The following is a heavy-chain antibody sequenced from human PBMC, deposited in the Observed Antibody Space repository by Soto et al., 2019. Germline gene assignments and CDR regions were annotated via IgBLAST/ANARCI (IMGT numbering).Heavy chain of an antibody. CDR3: ARERQTSGYYCVSFFDS. CDR1: GFTLSSYS. Sequence: GGSLRLSCAASGFTLSSYSMNWVRQAPGKGLEWVSYISSSSSVIEYADSVKGRFTISRDNVQNSVSLQMKSLRDEDSAVYYCARERQTSGYYCVSFFDSWGQGTLLTVYS. V-gene: IGHV3-48*02. D-gene: IGHD3-22*01. CDR2: ISSSSSVI. J-gene: IGHJ4*01.